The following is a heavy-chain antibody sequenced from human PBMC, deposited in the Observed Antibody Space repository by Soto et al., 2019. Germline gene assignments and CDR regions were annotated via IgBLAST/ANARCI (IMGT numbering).Heavy chain of an antibody. CDR3: ARYGTRGDW. D-gene: IGHD3-10*01. Sequence: LRLSCQASGFNFRMYEMHWVRKAPGKGLEWVSYISSSGLTTYYADFAEGRFTISRDNAKDSLYLHLISLRVGDTAVYYCARYGTRGDWWGLGTQVTVSS. J-gene: IGHJ5*01. CDR1: GFNFRMYE. V-gene: IGHV3-48*03. CDR2: ISSSGLTT.